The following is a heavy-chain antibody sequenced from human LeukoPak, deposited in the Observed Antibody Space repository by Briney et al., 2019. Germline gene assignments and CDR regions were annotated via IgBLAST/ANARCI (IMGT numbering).Heavy chain of an antibody. J-gene: IGHJ4*02. CDR3: ARDPTAATPQYFDY. Sequence: SETLSLTCTVSGGSISSSSYYWGWIRQPPGKGLEWIGSIFYSGGTYYNPSLKSRVTISVDTSKNQFSLRLSSVTAADTAVYYCARDPTAATPQYFDYWGQGTLVTVSS. D-gene: IGHD1-14*01. CDR1: GGSISSSSYY. CDR2: IFYSGGT. V-gene: IGHV4-39*02.